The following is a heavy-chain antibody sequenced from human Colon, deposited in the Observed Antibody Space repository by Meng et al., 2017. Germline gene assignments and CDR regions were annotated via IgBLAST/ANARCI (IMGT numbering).Heavy chain of an antibody. CDR3: ARGRGSYSSIDF. CDR2: VYYTGSA. CDR1: GGSVSSPSYY. J-gene: IGHJ4*02. V-gene: IGHV4-61*03. Sequence: QVQLQGSGPRLVRPSETLSLTCTLSGGSVSSPSYYWSWIRQTPGKGLEWIGYVYYTGSANYNPSLKSRVTISVDTSKNHFSLNLTSVTAADTAVYYCARGRGSYSSIDFWDQGTLVTVSS. D-gene: IGHD1-26*01.